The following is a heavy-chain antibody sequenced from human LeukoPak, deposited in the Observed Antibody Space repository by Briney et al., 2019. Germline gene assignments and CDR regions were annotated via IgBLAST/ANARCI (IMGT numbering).Heavy chain of an antibody. D-gene: IGHD6-13*01. Sequence: PGGSLRLSCAASGFIFRSYGMHWVRQTPGEGLEWVAAICYDGSNKYYAGSVKGRFTISRDNSENTLYLQMNSLRGEGTAVYYCAKDIVATGGRYFDHWGQGTLVTVSS. V-gene: IGHV3-33*06. CDR3: AKDIVATGGRYFDH. J-gene: IGHJ4*02. CDR1: GFIFRSYG. CDR2: ICYDGSNK.